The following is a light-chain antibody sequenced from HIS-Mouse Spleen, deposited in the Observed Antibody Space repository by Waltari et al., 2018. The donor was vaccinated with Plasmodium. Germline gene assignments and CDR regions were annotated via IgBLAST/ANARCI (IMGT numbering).Light chain of an antibody. Sequence: SSELTQPPSVSVSPGQTARNPRFGDALPKNYAFWYQQKPGQAPVLVTYEDSKRPSGIPERFSGSSSGTMATLTISGAQVEDEADYYCYSTDSSGNHRVFGGGTKLTVL. V-gene: IGLV3-10*01. J-gene: IGLJ3*02. CDR3: YSTDSSGNHRV. CDR1: ALPKNY. CDR2: EDS.